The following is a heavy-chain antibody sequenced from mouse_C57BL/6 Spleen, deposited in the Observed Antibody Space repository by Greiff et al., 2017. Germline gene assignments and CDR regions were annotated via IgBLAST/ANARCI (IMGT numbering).Heavy chain of an antibody. CDR3: ARFDGNYIYAMDY. CDR2: IYPGDGDT. Sequence: QVQLKQSGPELVKPGASVKISCKASGYAFSSSWMNWVKQRPGKGRERIGRIYPGDGDTNYNGKFKGKATLTADKSSSTAYMQLSSLTSEDSAVYFCARFDGNYIYAMDYWGQGTSVTVSS. CDR1: GYAFSSSW. V-gene: IGHV1-82*01. J-gene: IGHJ4*01. D-gene: IGHD2-1*01.